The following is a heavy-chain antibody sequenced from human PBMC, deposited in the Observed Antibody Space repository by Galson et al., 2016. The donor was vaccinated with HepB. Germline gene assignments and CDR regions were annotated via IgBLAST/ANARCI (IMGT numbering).Heavy chain of an antibody. CDR1: GYTFTSHD. CDR3: ARGESTEFCNGGGCNFDF. V-gene: IGHV1-8*01. D-gene: IGHD2-15*01. J-gene: IGHJ4*02. Sequence: SVKVSCKASGYTFTSHDINWVRQATGQGLEWMGWMNPTSDNTGYAEKFQGRITMTRNASINTAYMELSSPKFEDTAIYYCARGESTEFCNGGGCNFDFWGQGTLVTVSS. CDR2: MNPTSDNT.